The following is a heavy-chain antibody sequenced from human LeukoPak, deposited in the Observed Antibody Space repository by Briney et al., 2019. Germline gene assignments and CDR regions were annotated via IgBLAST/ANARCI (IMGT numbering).Heavy chain of an antibody. CDR3: ARRVYGDYGNWFDP. CDR2: IYYSGST. Sequence: SETLSLTCTVSGGSISNYYWNWIRQPPGKGLEWIGNIYYSGSTNYNPSLKSRVTISVDTSKNQFSLKLSSVTAADTAVYYCARRVYGDYGNWFDPWGRGTLVTVSS. J-gene: IGHJ5*02. D-gene: IGHD4-17*01. V-gene: IGHV4-59*08. CDR1: GGSISNYY.